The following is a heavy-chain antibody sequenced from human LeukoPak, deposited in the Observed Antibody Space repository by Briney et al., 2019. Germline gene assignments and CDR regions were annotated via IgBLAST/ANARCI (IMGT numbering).Heavy chain of an antibody. CDR2: LNHSGST. V-gene: IGHV4-34*01. CDR3: ARATYYDYVWGSYRPREFDY. CDR1: GGSFSGYY. Sequence: MPSETLSLTCAVYGGSFSGYYWSWIRQPPGKGLEWIGELNHSGSTNYNPSLKSRVTISVDTSKNQFSLKLSSVTDADTAVYYCARATYYDYVWGSYRPREFDYWGQGTLVTVSS. D-gene: IGHD3-16*02. J-gene: IGHJ4*02.